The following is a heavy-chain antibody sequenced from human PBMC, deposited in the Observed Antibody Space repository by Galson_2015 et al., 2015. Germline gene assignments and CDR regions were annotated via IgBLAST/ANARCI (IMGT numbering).Heavy chain of an antibody. CDR1: GGSISSYY. CDR3: ARGSSEDPFDY. J-gene: IGHJ4*02. Sequence: ATLSLTCTVSGGSISSYYWSWIRPPPGRGLEWIGYIYYSGSTNYNPSLKSRVTISVDTSKNQFSLKLSSVTAADTAVYYCARGSSEDPFDYWGQGTLVTVSS. CDR2: IYYSGST. D-gene: IGHD6-6*01. V-gene: IGHV4-59*01.